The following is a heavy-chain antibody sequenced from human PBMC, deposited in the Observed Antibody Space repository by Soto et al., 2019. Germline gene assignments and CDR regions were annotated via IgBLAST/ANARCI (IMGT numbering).Heavy chain of an antibody. CDR3: ARGLTRGHYYDSSGFYLDY. D-gene: IGHD3-22*01. V-gene: IGHV3-53*01. Sequence: GGSLSLSCAASGFTVSRNYMSWVRQAPGKGLEWVSVIYTGGSTYYADSVKGRFTISRDNSKNTLYLQMNSLRVEDTAVYYCARGLTRGHYYDSSGFYLDYWGQGTLVTVSS. CDR1: GFTVSRNY. CDR2: IYTGGST. J-gene: IGHJ4*02.